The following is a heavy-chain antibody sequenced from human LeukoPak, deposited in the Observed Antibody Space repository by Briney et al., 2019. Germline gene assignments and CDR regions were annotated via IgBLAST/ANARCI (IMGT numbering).Heavy chain of an antibody. V-gene: IGHV1-2*02. CDR3: ARALWLGDVGQFDY. CDR2: INPNSGGT. CDR1: GYTFTGYY. J-gene: IGHJ4*02. D-gene: IGHD3-10*01. Sequence: GASVKVSCKASGYTFTGYYMHWVRQAPGQGLEWMGWINPNSGGTNYAQKFQGRVTMTRDTSISTAYMELSRLRSDDTAVYYCARALWLGDVGQFDYWGQGTLVTVSS.